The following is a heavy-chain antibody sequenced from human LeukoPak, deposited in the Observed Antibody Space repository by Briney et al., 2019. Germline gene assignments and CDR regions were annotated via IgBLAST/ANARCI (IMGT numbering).Heavy chain of an antibody. CDR3: ARDGDYDILTGYYNFDY. Sequence: TGGSLRLSCAASGFTFSSYEMNWVRQAPGKGLEWVSYISSSGSTIYYADPVKGRFTISRDNAKNSLYLQMNSLRAEDTAVYYCARDGDYDILTGYYNFDYWGQGTLVTVSS. D-gene: IGHD3-9*01. CDR1: GFTFSSYE. J-gene: IGHJ4*02. CDR2: ISSSGSTI. V-gene: IGHV3-48*03.